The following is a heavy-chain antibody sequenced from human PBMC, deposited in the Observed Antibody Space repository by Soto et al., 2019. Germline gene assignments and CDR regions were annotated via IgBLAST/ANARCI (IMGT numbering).Heavy chain of an antibody. Sequence: QVQLVESGGGVVQRGRSLRLSCAASGFTFSSYAMHWVRQAPGKGLEWVAVISDAGGNKYYADSVKGRFTISRDNSKNTLYLQMNSLRAEDTAVYYCAGLSDSSSPPQNSKNWFDPWGQGTLVTVSS. CDR1: GFTFSSYA. CDR2: ISDAGGNK. J-gene: IGHJ5*02. D-gene: IGHD6-6*01. CDR3: AGLSDSSSPPQNSKNWFDP. V-gene: IGHV3-30-3*01.